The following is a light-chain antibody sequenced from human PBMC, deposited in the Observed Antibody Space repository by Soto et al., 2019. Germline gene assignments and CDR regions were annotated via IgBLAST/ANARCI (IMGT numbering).Light chain of an antibody. CDR3: LLYSSGARV. CDR1: TGTVTSGHY. V-gene: IGLV7-46*01. J-gene: IGLJ2*01. CDR2: DTS. Sequence: QTVVTQEPSLTVSPGGTVTLTCGSSTGTVTSGHYPYWFQQKPGQAPRTLIYDTSNKHSWSPARFSGSLLGGKAALTLSGAQPEDEADYYCLLYSSGARVFGGGTKLTVL.